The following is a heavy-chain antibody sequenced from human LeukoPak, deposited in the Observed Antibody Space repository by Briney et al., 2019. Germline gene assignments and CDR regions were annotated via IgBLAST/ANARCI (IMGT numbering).Heavy chain of an antibody. CDR3: AGSGAPITPPPYGMGV. J-gene: IGHJ6*02. V-gene: IGHV4-31*03. CDR1: GDSISSGGYC. D-gene: IGHD3-10*01. CDR2: IYSSGNT. Sequence: PSETLSLTCTLSGDSISSGGYCWNWFRQHPGKGLEWIGYIYSSGNTFYNPSLKSRVIISVDTSKNQFSLKLSSVTAADTALYYCAGSGAPITPPPYGMGVWGQGAKVTVSS.